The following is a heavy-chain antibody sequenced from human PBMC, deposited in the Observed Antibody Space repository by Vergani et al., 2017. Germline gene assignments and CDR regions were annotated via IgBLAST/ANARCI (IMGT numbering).Heavy chain of an antibody. CDR1: GGSISSSSYY. V-gene: IGHV4-39*01. CDR3: ARHSGIAAAPDY. CDR2: IYYNGST. J-gene: IGHJ4*02. Sequence: QLQLQESGPGLVKPSETLSLTCTVSGGSISSSSYYWGWIRQPPGKGLEWIGSIYYNGSTYYNPSLKSRVTISVDTSKNQFSLKLSSVTAADTAVYYCARHSGIAAAPDYWGQGTLVTVSS. D-gene: IGHD6-13*01.